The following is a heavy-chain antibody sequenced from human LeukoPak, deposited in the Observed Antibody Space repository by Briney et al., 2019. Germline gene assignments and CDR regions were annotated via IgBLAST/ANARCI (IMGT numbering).Heavy chain of an antibody. Sequence: GASVKVSCKASGYTFTSYGISWVRQAPGQGLEWMGWISAYNGNTNYAQKLQGRVTMTTDTSTSTAYMELRSLRSDDTAVYYCARDLASCAGDCYSDGFDYWGQGALVTVSS. CDR1: GYTFTSYG. D-gene: IGHD2-21*02. CDR2: ISAYNGNT. CDR3: ARDLASCAGDCYSDGFDY. J-gene: IGHJ4*02. V-gene: IGHV1-18*01.